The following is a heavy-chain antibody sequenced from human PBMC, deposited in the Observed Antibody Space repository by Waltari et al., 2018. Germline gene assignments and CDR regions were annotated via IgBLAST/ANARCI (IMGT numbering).Heavy chain of an antibody. D-gene: IGHD3-10*01. CDR1: SYSIRGGSF. Sequence: QVQLQESGPGLAGPSETLSPNCDVPSYSIRGGSFWGWIRQPPGKGLQWLGCISQSGSTYYNPSLKSRVTLSVDTSKNQFALKVTSVTAADTATYYCVGDLGGSGNSWFDAWGQGSLVIVSS. V-gene: IGHV4-38-2*02. CDR3: VGDLGGSGNSWFDA. J-gene: IGHJ5*02. CDR2: ISQSGST.